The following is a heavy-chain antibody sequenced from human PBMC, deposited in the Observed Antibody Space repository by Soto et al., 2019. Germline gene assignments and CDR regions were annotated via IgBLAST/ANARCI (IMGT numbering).Heavy chain of an antibody. Sequence: SETLSLTCTVSGGSISSYYWSWIRQPPGKGLEWIGYIYYSGSTNYTPSLESRVTISVATSKNQFSLKLSSVTAADTAAYYCARGEPEMGYYYYYYGMDVWGQGTTVTVSS. CDR1: GGSISSYY. CDR3: ARGEPEMGYYYYYYGMDV. D-gene: IGHD1-26*01. V-gene: IGHV4-59*01. CDR2: IYYSGST. J-gene: IGHJ6*02.